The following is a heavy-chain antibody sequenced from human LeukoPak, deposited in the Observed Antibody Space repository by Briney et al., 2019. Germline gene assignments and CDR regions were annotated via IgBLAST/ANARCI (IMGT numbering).Heavy chain of an antibody. CDR1: GFTFSSYA. D-gene: IGHD1-26*01. CDR3: ARDTYSGSYPNAFDI. J-gene: IGHJ3*02. V-gene: IGHV3-30-3*01. CDR2: ISYDGSNK. Sequence: GGSLRLSCAASGFTFSSYAMHWVRQAPGKGLEWVAVISYDGSNKYYADSVKGRFTISRDNSKNTLYLQMNSLRAEDTAVYYCARDTYSGSYPNAFDIWGQGTMVTVSS.